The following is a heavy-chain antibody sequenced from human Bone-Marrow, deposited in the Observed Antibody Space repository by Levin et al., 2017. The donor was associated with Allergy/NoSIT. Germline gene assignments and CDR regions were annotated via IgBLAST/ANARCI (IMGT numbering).Heavy chain of an antibody. Sequence: SCAASGFTFSSYAMSWVRQAPGKGLEWVSAISGSGGSTYYADSVKGRFTISRDNSKNTLYLQMNSLRAEDTAVYYCAKDKWLVGGSDYWGQGTLVTVSS. D-gene: IGHD6-19*01. CDR1: GFTFSSYA. CDR2: ISGSGGST. CDR3: AKDKWLVGGSDY. V-gene: IGHV3-23*01. J-gene: IGHJ4*02.